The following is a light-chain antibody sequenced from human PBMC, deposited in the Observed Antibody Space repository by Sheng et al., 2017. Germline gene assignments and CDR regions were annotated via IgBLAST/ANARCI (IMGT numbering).Light chain of an antibody. CDR3: QKYNSAPHT. CDR1: QGVNNN. CDR2: GAS. J-gene: IGKJ1*01. V-gene: IGKV3-15*01. Sequence: EIVMTQSPATLSVSPGEGATLSCRASQGVNNNLAWYQVKPGQAPRLLIYGASTRATGIPARFSGSGAGIDFTLTINSLQSEDFAIYYCQKYNSAPHTFGQGTKVEIK.